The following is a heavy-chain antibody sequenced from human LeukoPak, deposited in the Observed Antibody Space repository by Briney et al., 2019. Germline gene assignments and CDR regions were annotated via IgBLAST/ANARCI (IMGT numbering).Heavy chain of an antibody. J-gene: IGHJ4*02. D-gene: IGHD4-17*01. CDR1: GGSISSYNW. CDR3: ARERASVTFDY. Sequence: SGTLSLTCAVSGGSISSYNWWNWVRQPPGKGLEWIGEINHSGSTNYNPSLKSRVTISVDTSKNQFSLKLSSVTAADTAVYYCARERASVTFDYWGQGTLVTVSS. V-gene: IGHV4-4*02. CDR2: INHSGST.